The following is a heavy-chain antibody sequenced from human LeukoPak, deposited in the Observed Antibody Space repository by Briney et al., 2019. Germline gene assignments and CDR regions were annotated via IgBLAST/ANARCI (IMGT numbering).Heavy chain of an antibody. CDR3: AKDRWYYYDSSGYYFDY. V-gene: IGHV3-23*01. CDR1: GFTFSSYA. CDR2: ISGSGGST. J-gene: IGHJ4*02. D-gene: IGHD3-22*01. Sequence: GGSLRLSCAASGFTFSSYAMSWVRQAPGKGLEWVSAISGSGGSTYYADSVKGRFTISRDNSKNTLYLQMNSLRAEDTAVYYCAKDRWYYYDSSGYYFDYWGQGTLVTVSS.